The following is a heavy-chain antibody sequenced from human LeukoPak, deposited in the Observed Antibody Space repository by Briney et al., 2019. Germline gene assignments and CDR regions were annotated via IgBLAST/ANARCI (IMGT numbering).Heavy chain of an antibody. CDR3: AKDVWWSVS. CDR2: ISYDGSNK. CDR1: GFTFSSYG. D-gene: IGHD2-8*02. J-gene: IGHJ5*02. Sequence: PGRSLRLSCAASGFTFSSYGMHWVRQAPGKGLEWVAVISYDGSNKYYADSVEGRFTISRDNSKNTLYLQINSLRAEDTAIYYCAKDVWWSVSWGQGTLVTVSS. V-gene: IGHV3-30*18.